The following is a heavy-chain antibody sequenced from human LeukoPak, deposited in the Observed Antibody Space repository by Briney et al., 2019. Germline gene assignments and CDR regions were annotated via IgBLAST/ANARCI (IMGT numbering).Heavy chain of an antibody. CDR3: ARDNSGGYDRFDY. J-gene: IGHJ4*02. Sequence: SETLSLTCIVSGGPITSGGFYWSWIRQHPGKGLEWIGYTYYRGGTYYNPSLQSRVSISVDTSKNQFSLKLTSVTAADTAVYYCARDNSGGYDRFDYWGQGTLVTVSS. D-gene: IGHD6-19*01. V-gene: IGHV4-31*03. CDR1: GGPITSGGFY. CDR2: TYYRGGT.